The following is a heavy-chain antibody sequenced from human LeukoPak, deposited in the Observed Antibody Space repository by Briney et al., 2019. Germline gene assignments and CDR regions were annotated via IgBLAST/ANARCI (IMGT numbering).Heavy chain of an antibody. Sequence: GASVKVSCKASGYTFTGYGISWVRQAPGQGLEWMGWISAYNGNTNYAQKLQGRVTMTADTSTSTAYMELRSLRSDDTAVYYCARAPGGLWFGELLSGYFDYWGQGTLVTVSS. V-gene: IGHV1-18*01. J-gene: IGHJ4*02. CDR3: ARAPGGLWFGELLSGYFDY. CDR2: ISAYNGNT. D-gene: IGHD3-10*01. CDR1: GYTFTGYG.